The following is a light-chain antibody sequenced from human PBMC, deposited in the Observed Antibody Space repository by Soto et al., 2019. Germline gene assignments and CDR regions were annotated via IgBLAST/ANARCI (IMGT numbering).Light chain of an antibody. CDR2: GAS. V-gene: IGKV3-20*01. CDR3: QQYGGSPQT. Sequence: EIVLTQSPGTLSLSPGERATLSCRASQSVSSNYLAWYQQKPGQSPRLLIYGASSRANGIPDRFSGSGSGTDFTLTISTLEPEDFAVYYCQQYGGSPQTFGQGTKLEIK. J-gene: IGKJ2*01. CDR1: QSVSSNY.